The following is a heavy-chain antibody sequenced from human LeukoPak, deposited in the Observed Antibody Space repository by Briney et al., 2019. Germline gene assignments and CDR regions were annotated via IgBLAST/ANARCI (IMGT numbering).Heavy chain of an antibody. CDR1: GGSISGYF. J-gene: IGHJ5*02. Sequence: SETLSLTCTVSGGSISGYFWSWIRQPPGKGLEWIGYIFYSGSTNYNPSLKSRVTMSVDTSKNQFSLKLSFVTAADTAVYYCARTGGDHGWFDPWGQGTLVTVSS. D-gene: IGHD3-16*01. V-gene: IGHV4-59*01. CDR2: IFYSGST. CDR3: ARTGGDHGWFDP.